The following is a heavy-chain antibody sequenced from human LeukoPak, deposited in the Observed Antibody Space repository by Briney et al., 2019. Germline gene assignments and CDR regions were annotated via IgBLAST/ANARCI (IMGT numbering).Heavy chain of an antibody. Sequence: GGSLRLSCAASGITFNSCGMSWVRQAPGKGLVWVSRINGDGSSTNYADSVKGRFTISRDNAKNTLYLQMNSLRAEDTAVYYCARDGLPAARDIWGQGTMVTVSS. D-gene: IGHD6-6*01. V-gene: IGHV3-74*01. J-gene: IGHJ3*02. CDR2: INGDGSST. CDR1: GITFNSCG. CDR3: ARDGLPAARDI.